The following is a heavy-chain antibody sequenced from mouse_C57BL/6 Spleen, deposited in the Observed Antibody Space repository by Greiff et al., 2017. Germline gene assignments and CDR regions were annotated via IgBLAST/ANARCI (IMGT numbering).Heavy chain of an antibody. CDR2: IYPSDSET. CDR3: ARGYYGSIDY. D-gene: IGHD1-1*01. CDR1: GYTFTSYW. J-gene: IGHJ2*01. Sequence: QVQLQQPGAELVRPGSSVKLSCKASGYTFTSYWMDWVKQRPGQGLEWIGNIYPSDSETHYNQKFKDKATLTVDKSSSTAYMQLSSLTSEDYAVYYWARGYYGSIDYWGQGTTLTVSS. V-gene: IGHV1-61*01.